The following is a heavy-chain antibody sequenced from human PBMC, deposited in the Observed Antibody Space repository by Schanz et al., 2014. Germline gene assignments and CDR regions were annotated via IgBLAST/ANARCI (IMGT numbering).Heavy chain of an antibody. D-gene: IGHD5-18*01. J-gene: IGHJ4*02. CDR2: ISSGGGNT. CDR1: GFTFTNYA. V-gene: IGHV3-23*01. Sequence: DVQLLESGGGLVQPGGSLRLSCAASGFTFTNYAMSWVRQAPGKGLEWVSSISSGGGNTYYADAVRGRFTISRDNSKTTVYLQMNSLRAEDTAVYYCAKDAENTAMITDYFDYWGQGTLVTVSS. CDR3: AKDAENTAMITDYFDY.